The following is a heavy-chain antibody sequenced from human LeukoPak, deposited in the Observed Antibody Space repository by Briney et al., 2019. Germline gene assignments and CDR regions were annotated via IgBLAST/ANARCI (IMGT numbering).Heavy chain of an antibody. CDR2: IYYSGST. CDR3: ATASGYCSGGYCYFHYNFDY. V-gene: IGHV4-39*07. J-gene: IGHJ4*02. Sequence: SETLSLTCTVSGGSISSSSYYWGWIRQPPGKGLEWIGSIYYSGSTYYNPSLKSRVTISVDTSKNQFSLKLSSVTAADTAVYYCATASGYCSGGYCYFHYNFDYWGQGTLVTVSS. CDR1: GGSISSSSYY. D-gene: IGHD2-15*01.